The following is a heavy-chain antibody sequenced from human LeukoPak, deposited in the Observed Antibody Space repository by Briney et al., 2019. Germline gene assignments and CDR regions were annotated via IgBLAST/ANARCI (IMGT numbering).Heavy chain of an antibody. J-gene: IGHJ4*02. Sequence: GGSLRLSCAASGFTFSNYAMSWVRLAPGKGVEWVSAISGSSGSTYYADSVKGRFTISRDNSKNTLYLQMSSLRAEDTALYYCAKSDVRVDSGMVYWGQGTLVTVSS. CDR2: ISGSSGST. CDR3: AKSDVRVDSGMVY. V-gene: IGHV3-23*01. CDR1: GFTFSNYA. D-gene: IGHD5-18*01.